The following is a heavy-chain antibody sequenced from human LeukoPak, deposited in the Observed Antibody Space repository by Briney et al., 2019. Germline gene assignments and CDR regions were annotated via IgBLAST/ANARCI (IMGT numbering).Heavy chain of an antibody. CDR3: ARDGGYYDSSGSFDS. CDR2: MYHSGST. CDR1: GGSISSSNW. J-gene: IGHJ4*02. D-gene: IGHD3-22*01. V-gene: IGHV4-4*02. Sequence: SETLSLTCAVSGGSISSSNWWSWVGQPPGKGLEWIGEMYHSGSTNYNSSLKSRVTMSVDTSKNQFFLKLSSVTAADTAVYYCARDGGYYDSSGSFDSWGQGTLVTVSS.